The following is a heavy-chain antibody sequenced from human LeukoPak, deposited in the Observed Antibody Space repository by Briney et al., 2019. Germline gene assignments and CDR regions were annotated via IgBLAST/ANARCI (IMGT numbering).Heavy chain of an antibody. CDR3: ASEKFMITFGGVFDY. Sequence: PGGSLRLSCAASGFTFSSYGMHWVRQAPGKGLEWVAFIRYDGSNKYYADSVKGRFTISRDNSKNTLYLQMNSLRAEDTAVYYCASEKFMITFGGVFDYWGQGTLVTVSS. V-gene: IGHV3-30*02. CDR1: GFTFSSYG. D-gene: IGHD3-16*01. CDR2: IRYDGSNK. J-gene: IGHJ4*02.